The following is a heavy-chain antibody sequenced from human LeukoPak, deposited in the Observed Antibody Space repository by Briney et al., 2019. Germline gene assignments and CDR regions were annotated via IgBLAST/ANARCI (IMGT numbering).Heavy chain of an antibody. CDR1: GFTFSSYG. CDR2: IRYDGSNK. Sequence: PGGSLRLSCAASGFTFSSYGMHWVRQAPGKGLEWVAFIRYDGSNKYSADPVKGRFTISKDDSKNTLFLQMNSLRAEDTAVYYCARAGGYCGRISCPYYFDYWGQGSLVAVSS. D-gene: IGHD2-15*01. J-gene: IGHJ4*02. CDR3: ARAGGYCGRISCPYYFDY. V-gene: IGHV3-30*02.